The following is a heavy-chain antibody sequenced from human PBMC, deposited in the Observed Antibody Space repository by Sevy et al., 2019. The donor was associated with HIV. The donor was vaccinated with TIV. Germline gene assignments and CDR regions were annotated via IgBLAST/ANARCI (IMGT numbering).Heavy chain of an antibody. D-gene: IGHD3-22*01. CDR1: GYSFTSHW. Sequence: GETLKISCQGSGYSFTSHWIGWVRHMPGKGLEWMGIIYPEDSETRYSPSFQGQVTFSADKSISTAYLQWSSLKASDTGMYYCATSRSGYFDSSGYYIYWGQGTLVTVS. V-gene: IGHV5-51*01. CDR2: IYPEDSET. J-gene: IGHJ4*02. CDR3: ATSRSGYFDSSGYYIY.